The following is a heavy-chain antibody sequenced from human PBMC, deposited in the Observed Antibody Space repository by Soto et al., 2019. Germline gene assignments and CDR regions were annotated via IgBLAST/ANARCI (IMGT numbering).Heavy chain of an antibody. CDR2: LYYRGKT. CDR1: GVSMSSGGYY. CDR3: TRPPGGYYYSDSYFDF. V-gene: IGHV4-31*03. Sequence: QGQLQESGPGLVKPSQTLSLTCTVSGVSMSSGGYYWSWIRPHPGQGLELIGYLYYRGKTYSNPSIRSRLTLSVDTSNNQFSLQLHYVPAADTATYSCTRPPGGYYYSDSYFDFWGQGILVAVSS. D-gene: IGHD3-10*01. J-gene: IGHJ4*02.